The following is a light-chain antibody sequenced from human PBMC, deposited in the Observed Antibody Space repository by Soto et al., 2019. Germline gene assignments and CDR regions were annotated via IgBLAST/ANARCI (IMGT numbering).Light chain of an antibody. CDR2: KAS. CDR1: QTISSW. J-gene: IGKJ1*01. Sequence: DIKMTQSPSTLSGSVGDRVSITCRASQTISSWLAWYQQKPGKAPKLLIYKASTLKSGVPSRFSGSGSGTEFTLTISSLQPDDIAIYYCQQYNTFWTFGQGSKVDI. CDR3: QQYNTFWT. V-gene: IGKV1-5*03.